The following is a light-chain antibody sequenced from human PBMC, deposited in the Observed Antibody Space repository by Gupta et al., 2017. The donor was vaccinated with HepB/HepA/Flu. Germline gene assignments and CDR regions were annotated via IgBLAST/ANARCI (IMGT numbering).Light chain of an antibody. Sequence: DIVMTQSPLSLSVAPGEPASISCRSSQSLLTGFGYYSDWYLQKPGQPPQLLIYLASNRASGVPDRISGSVSVTEFTLHSSRVEAEDAGVYYCMQALQTVTFGQGTKLEIK. V-gene: IGKV2-28*01. CDR2: LAS. CDR1: QSLLTGFGYYS. J-gene: IGKJ2*01. CDR3: MQALQTVT.